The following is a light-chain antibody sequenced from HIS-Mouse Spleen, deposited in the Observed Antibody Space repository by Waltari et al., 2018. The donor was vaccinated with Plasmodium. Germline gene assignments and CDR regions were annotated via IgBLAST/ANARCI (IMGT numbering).Light chain of an antibody. CDR2: DGS. J-gene: IGLJ2*01. CDR1: SSDVGGYNY. CDR3: SSYTSSSTLYVV. Sequence: QSALTQPASVSGSPGQSLTIPCPGTSSDVGGYNYVSGYQQHPGNAPKLMIYDGSNRPSGVSNRFSGSKSGNTASLTISGLQAEDEADYYCSSYTSSSTLYVVFGGGTKLTVL. V-gene: IGLV2-14*03.